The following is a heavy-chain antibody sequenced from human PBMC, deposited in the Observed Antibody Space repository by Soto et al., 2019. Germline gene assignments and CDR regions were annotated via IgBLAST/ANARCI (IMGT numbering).Heavy chain of an antibody. CDR2: ISSSSSYI. CDR1: GFTFSSYS. Sequence: LRLSCAASGFTFSSYSMNWVRQAPGKGLEWVSSISSSSSYIYYADSVKGRFTISRDNAKSSLYLQMNSLRAEDTAVYYCARGGGLRFLEWLPHYYGMDVWGQGTTVTVSS. D-gene: IGHD3-3*01. CDR3: ARGGGLRFLEWLPHYYGMDV. V-gene: IGHV3-21*01. J-gene: IGHJ6*02.